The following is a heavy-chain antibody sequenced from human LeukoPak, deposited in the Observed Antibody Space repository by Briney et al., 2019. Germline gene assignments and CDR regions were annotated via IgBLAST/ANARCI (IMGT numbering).Heavy chain of an antibody. CDR1: GYTFTSYG. Sequence: ASVKVSCKASGYTFTSYGISWVRQAPGQGLEWMGWISAYNGNTNYAQKLQGRVTMTTDTSTSTAYMELRSLRSDDTAVYYCARDSSGWFLWAFDIWGQGTMVTVSS. D-gene: IGHD6-19*01. J-gene: IGHJ3*02. CDR3: ARDSSGWFLWAFDI. CDR2: ISAYNGNT. V-gene: IGHV1-18*01.